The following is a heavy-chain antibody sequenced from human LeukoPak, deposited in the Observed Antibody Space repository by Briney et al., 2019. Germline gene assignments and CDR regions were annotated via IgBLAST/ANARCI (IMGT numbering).Heavy chain of an antibody. Sequence: PGRSLRLSCAASGFTFDDYAMNWVRQAPGKGLEWVSYISSSSSTIYYADSVKGRFTISRDNAKNSLYLQMNSLRAEDTAVYYCARDRRFGELLVDYWGQGTLVTVSS. V-gene: IGHV3-48*01. CDR2: ISSSSSTI. CDR3: ARDRRFGELLVDY. J-gene: IGHJ4*02. D-gene: IGHD3-10*01. CDR1: GFTFDDYA.